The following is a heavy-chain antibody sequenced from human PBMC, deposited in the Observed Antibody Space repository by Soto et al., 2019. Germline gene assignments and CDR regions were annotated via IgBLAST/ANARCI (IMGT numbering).Heavy chain of an antibody. Sequence: EGQLLESGGGLVQRGGSLRLSCSTSGFVFSDHGMTWVRQAPGKGPERVSTISGVHTAYYADAVKGRFIISRDNAKSTLYLQLSRLRDDDTAVYYCVRETSSVWGYLELWGPGTKVTVS. CDR1: GFVFSDHG. CDR3: VRETSSVWGYLEL. J-gene: IGHJ6*02. CDR2: ISGVHTA. V-gene: IGHV3-23*01. D-gene: IGHD6-19*01.